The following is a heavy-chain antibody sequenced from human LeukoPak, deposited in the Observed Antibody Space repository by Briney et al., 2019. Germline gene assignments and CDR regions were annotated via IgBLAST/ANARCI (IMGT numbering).Heavy chain of an antibody. J-gene: IGHJ4*02. D-gene: IGHD3-22*01. V-gene: IGHV1-69*04. Sequence: SVTVSCKASGGTLSSYAISWVRQAPGQGLEWMGRIIPILGIANYAQKFQGRVTITADKSTSTAYMELSSLRSEDTAVYYCARPSYDSSGYRWGYFDYWGQGTLVTVSS. CDR2: IIPILGIA. CDR3: ARPSYDSSGYRWGYFDY. CDR1: GGTLSSYA.